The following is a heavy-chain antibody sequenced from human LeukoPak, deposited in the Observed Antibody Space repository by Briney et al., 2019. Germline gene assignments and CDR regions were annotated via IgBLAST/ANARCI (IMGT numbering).Heavy chain of an antibody. CDR2: IKHDGSEE. CDR3: ARDRGDGYKTDDAFDI. Sequence: GGSLRLSCAASGFTFSSSWMSWVRQAPGKGLEWVANIKHDGSEEFYVDSLKGRFTISRDNAKNTLYLQMNSLRAGDTAVYYCARDRGDGYKTDDAFDIWGQGTMVTVSS. CDR1: GFTFSSSW. J-gene: IGHJ3*02. D-gene: IGHD5-24*01. V-gene: IGHV3-7*01.